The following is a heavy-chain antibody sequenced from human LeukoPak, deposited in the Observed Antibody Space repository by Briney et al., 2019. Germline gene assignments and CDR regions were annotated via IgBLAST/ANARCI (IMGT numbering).Heavy chain of an antibody. D-gene: IGHD3-3*01. V-gene: IGHV4-34*01. CDR3: ARGHGDAYYDLWSGYYHKEYYFDY. Sequence: SETLSLTCAVYGGSFSGYYWSWIRQPPGKGLEWIGEINHSGSTNYNPSLKSRVTISVDTSKNQFSLKLSSVTAADTAVYYCARGHGDAYYDLWSGYYHKEYYFDYWGQGTLVTVSS. J-gene: IGHJ4*02. CDR2: INHSGST. CDR1: GGSFSGYY.